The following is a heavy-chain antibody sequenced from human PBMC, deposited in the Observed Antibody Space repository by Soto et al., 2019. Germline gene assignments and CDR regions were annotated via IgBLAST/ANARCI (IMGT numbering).Heavy chain of an antibody. CDR1: GFTFSSYD. CDR2: SGTAGDT. J-gene: IGHJ4*02. V-gene: IGHV3-13*01. Sequence: EVQLVESGGGLVQPGGSLRLSCAASGFTFSSYDMHWVRQATGKGLEWVSASGTAGDTYYPGSVKGLFTISRENAKSSLYLQMNRLRAGDTAVYYCARGLGYCSGGSCYSEGDYYNYWGQGTLVTVSS. D-gene: IGHD2-15*01. CDR3: ARGLGYCSGGSCYSEGDYYNY.